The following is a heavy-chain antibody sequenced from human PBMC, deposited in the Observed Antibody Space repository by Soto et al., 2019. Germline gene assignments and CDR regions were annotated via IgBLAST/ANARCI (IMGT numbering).Heavy chain of an antibody. CDR1: GFTFSSYG. CDR2: ISYDGSNK. V-gene: IGHV3-30*18. J-gene: IGHJ5*02. CDR3: AKDGLGYSSSSWFDP. D-gene: IGHD6-13*01. Sequence: GGSLRLSCAASGFTFSSYGMHWVRQAPGKGLEWVAVISYDGSNKYYADSVKGRFTISRDNSKNTLYLQMNSLRAEDTAVYYCAKDGLGYSSSSWFDPWGQGTLVTVSS.